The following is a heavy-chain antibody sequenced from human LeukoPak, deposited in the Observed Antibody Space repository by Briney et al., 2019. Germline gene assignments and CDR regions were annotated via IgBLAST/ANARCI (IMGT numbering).Heavy chain of an antibody. CDR1: GGSFSGYY. Sequence: PSETLSLTCAVYGGSFSGYYWRWVRQPPGKGLEWMGEINHSGSTNYNPSLKSRVTTSVDTSKNQFSLQLSSVTAADTAMYYCARRAIVVVPAARGSSYNWNFFDYWGQGTLVTVSS. V-gene: IGHV4-34*01. J-gene: IGHJ4*02. CDR2: INHSGST. D-gene: IGHD2-2*01. CDR3: ARRAIVVVPAARGSSYNWNFFDY.